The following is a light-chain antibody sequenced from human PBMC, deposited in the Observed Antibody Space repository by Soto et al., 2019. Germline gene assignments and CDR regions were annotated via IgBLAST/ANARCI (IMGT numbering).Light chain of an antibody. CDR3: QQSHSLPPGT. CDR1: QSISTY. J-gene: IGKJ2*01. CDR2: AAS. V-gene: IGKV1-39*01. Sequence: DIPMTPSPSSLSASVGDRVTITCRASQSISTYLNWYQQKPGKAPKLLIYAASSLPSGVPSRFSGSGSWTVFTLTIGNLQPEDFATYYCQQSHSLPPGTFGQGTKLEIK.